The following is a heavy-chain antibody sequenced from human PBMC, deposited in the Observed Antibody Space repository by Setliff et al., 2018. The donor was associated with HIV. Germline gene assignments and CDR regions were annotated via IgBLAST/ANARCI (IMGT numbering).Heavy chain of an antibody. V-gene: IGHV1-69*08. J-gene: IGHJ4*02. CDR3: ARDAGYSGYVLDY. Sequence: SVKVSCKASGGTFSKYPISWVRQAPGQGLEWMGKISPALGTADYAQKFQGRVTITADQSTRTVYLELSSLRSEDTAVYYCARDAGYSGYVLDYWGQGTGVTVSS. CDR1: GGTFSKYP. D-gene: IGHD5-12*01. CDR2: ISPALGTA.